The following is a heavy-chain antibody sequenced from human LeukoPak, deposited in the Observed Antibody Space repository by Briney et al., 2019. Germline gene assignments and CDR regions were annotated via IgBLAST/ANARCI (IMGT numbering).Heavy chain of an antibody. Sequence: SETLSLTCTVSGGSISSYYWSWIRHPPGKGLEWIGYIYYSGSTNYNPSLKSRVTISVDTSKNQFSLRLSSVTAADTAVYYCTRDKGGYLKDGFDIWGQGTMVTVSS. J-gene: IGHJ3*02. CDR1: GGSISSYY. D-gene: IGHD6-25*01. V-gene: IGHV4-59*01. CDR2: IYYSGST. CDR3: TRDKGGYLKDGFDI.